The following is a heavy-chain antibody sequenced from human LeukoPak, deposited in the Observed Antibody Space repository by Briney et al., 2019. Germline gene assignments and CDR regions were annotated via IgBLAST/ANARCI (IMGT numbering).Heavy chain of an antibody. D-gene: IGHD3-9*01. CDR2: ISSSSSAI. J-gene: IGHJ4*02. CDR3: ARDYWYFD. Sequence: QPGGSLRLSSVPSGFSFSNYGMHWVRQAPGKGLEWVSYISSSSSAIYYADSVKGRFTISRDNAKNSLYLQMNSLRDEDTAVYYCARDYWYFDWGQGTLVTVSS. V-gene: IGHV3-48*02. CDR1: GFSFSNYG.